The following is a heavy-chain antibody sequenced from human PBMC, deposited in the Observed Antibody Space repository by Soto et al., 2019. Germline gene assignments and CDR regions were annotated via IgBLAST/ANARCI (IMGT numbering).Heavy chain of an antibody. V-gene: IGHV3-7*03. CDR1: GFTFSMSW. CDR3: ARNYYDSSGGFDY. CDR2: IKPDGSDT. D-gene: IGHD3-22*01. Sequence: GGSLRLSCAASGFTFSMSWMTWIRQAPGKGLEWVAQIKPDGSDTLYVDSMKGRFTISRDNSKNTLYLQMDSLRAEDTAVYYCARNYYDSSGGFDYWGQGTLVTVSS. J-gene: IGHJ4*02.